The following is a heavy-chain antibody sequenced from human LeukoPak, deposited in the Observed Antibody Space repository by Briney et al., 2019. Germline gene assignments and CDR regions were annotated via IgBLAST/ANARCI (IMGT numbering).Heavy chain of an antibody. CDR1: GXTFSSYS. Sequence: PGGSLRLSCAASGXTFSSYSMNWVRQAPGKGREWVSYISSSSSTIYYADSVKGRFTISRDNAKNSLYLQMNSLRDEDTAVYYCARDGVVVVAATSGGYYGMDVWGQGTTVTVSS. CDR3: ARDGVVVVAATSGGYYGMDV. J-gene: IGHJ6*02. V-gene: IGHV3-48*02. D-gene: IGHD2-15*01. CDR2: ISSSSSTI.